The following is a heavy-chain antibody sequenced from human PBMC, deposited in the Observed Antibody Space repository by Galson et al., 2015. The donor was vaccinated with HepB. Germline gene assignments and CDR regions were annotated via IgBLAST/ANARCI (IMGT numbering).Heavy chain of an antibody. D-gene: IGHD6-19*01. Sequence: SLRLSCAASGFTFSSYWMSWVRQAPGKGLEWVANIKQDGSEKYYVDSVKGRFTIPRDNAKNSLYLQMNSLRAEDTAVYYCARSEYSSGWPTFCVDYWGQGTLVTVSS. CDR1: GFTFSSYW. CDR3: ARSEYSSGWPTFCVDY. CDR2: IKQDGSEK. V-gene: IGHV3-7*01. J-gene: IGHJ4*02.